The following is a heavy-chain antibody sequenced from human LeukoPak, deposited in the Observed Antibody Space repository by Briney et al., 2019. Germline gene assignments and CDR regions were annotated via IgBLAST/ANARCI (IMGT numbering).Heavy chain of an antibody. J-gene: IGHJ5*02. CDR3: ARGTIEPNWFDP. CDR1: GFTFSSYG. V-gene: IGHV3-30*03. CDR2: VSYDGSDK. Sequence: GGSLRLSCAASGFTFSSYGMHWVRQAPGKGLEWVAVVSYDGSDKYNVDSVKGRFTISRDNSKNTLYLQMNSLRSDDTAVYYCARGTIEPNWFDPWGQGTLVTVSS. D-gene: IGHD2-8*01.